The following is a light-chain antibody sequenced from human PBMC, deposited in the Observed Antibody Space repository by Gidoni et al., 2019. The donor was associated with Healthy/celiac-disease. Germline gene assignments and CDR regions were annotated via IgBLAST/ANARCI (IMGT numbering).Light chain of an antibody. Sequence: EIVLTQSPATLSLSPGERATLSCRASQSVSSYLAWYQQKPGQAPRLLIYDASNRATGIPARFSGSGSGTDFTLTISSLDPEDFVVYYCQQRSNWPPMYTFGQGTKLEIK. J-gene: IGKJ2*01. CDR3: QQRSNWPPMYT. V-gene: IGKV3-11*01. CDR2: DAS. CDR1: QSVSSY.